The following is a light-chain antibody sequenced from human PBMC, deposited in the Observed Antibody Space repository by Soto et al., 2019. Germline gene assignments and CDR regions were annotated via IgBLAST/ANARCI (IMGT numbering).Light chain of an antibody. CDR1: QDIRNY. J-gene: IGKJ3*01. CDR3: QHYDELPF. V-gene: IGKV1-33*01. Sequence: DIQMTQSPPSLSASVGDRVTITCQASQDIRNYLNWYQQKPGKAPKLLIYDASNLEIGVPSRFSGSGSVTDFTFTISSLQPEDVATYYCQHYDELPFFGPGTKVYIK. CDR2: DAS.